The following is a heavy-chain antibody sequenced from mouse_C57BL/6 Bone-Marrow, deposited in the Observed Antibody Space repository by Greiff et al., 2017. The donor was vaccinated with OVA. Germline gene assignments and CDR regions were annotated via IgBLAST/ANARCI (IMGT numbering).Heavy chain of an antibody. CDR2: IYPRSGNT. D-gene: IGHD3-1*01. Sequence: QVQLKQPGAELVKPGASVKVSCKASGYTFTSYWMHWVKQRPGQGLEWIGEIYPRSGNTYYNEKFKGKATLTADKSSSTAYMELRSLTSEDSAVYFCARWGLRRDYWGQGTSVTVSS. CDR3: ARWGLRRDY. CDR1: GYTFTSYW. J-gene: IGHJ4*01. V-gene: IGHV1-81*01.